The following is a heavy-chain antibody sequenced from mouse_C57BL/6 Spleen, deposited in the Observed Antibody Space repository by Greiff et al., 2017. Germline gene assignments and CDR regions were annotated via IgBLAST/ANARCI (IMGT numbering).Heavy chain of an antibody. J-gene: IGHJ3*01. D-gene: IGHD1-1*01. CDR3: TRPNYYGSSSAWFAY. CDR2: IDPETGGT. V-gene: IGHV1-15*01. CDR1: GYTFTDYE. Sequence: VQLQQSGAELVRPGASVTLSCKASGYTFTDYEMHWVKQTPVHGLEWIGAIDPETGGTAYNQKFKGKAILTADKSSSTAYMELRSLTSEDSAVYYCTRPNYYGSSSAWFAYWGQGTLVTVSA.